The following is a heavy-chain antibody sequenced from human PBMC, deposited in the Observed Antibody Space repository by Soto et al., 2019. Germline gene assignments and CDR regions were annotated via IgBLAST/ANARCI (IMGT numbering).Heavy chain of an antibody. V-gene: IGHV1-8*01. J-gene: IGHJ6*03. CDR1: GYTFTSYD. Sequence: ASVKVSCKASGYTFTSYDSNWVRQATGQGLEWMGWMNPNSGNTGYAQKFQGRVTMTRNTSISTAYMELSSLRSEDTAVYYCARTGRDYYGSGSPYYYYYMDVWGKGTTVTVSS. CDR3: ARTGRDYYGSGSPYYYYYMDV. D-gene: IGHD3-10*01. CDR2: MNPNSGNT.